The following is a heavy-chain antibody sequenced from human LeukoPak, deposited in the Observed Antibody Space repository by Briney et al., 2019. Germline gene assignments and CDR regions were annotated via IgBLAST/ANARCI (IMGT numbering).Heavy chain of an antibody. V-gene: IGHV3-7*01. J-gene: IGHJ4*02. Sequence: PGGSLRLSCAASGFSLSTYWVTWVRQAPGTGLEWVANINPAGTETYYVEPVKGRVTISRDNAKNLVYLQMNSLRGEDSAVYHCGRFGYVAGVDLWGQGTLVTVS. CDR3: GRFGYVAGVDL. CDR2: INPAGTET. CDR1: GFSLSTYW. D-gene: IGHD6-19*01.